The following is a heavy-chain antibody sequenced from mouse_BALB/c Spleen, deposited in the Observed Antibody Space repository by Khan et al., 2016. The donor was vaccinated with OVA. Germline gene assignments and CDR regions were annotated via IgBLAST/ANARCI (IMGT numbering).Heavy chain of an antibody. CDR2: ISYSGST. D-gene: IGHD1-1*01. Sequence: EVQLQESGPGLLKPSQSLSLTCTVTGYSITSDYAWNWIRQFPGNKLEWMAYISYSGSTTYNPSLRSRISITRDTSNIQFCQQLNAVTTADTATDYGASVSILLRDPYYLDYWGQGTTLTVAS. CDR1: GYSITSDYA. V-gene: IGHV3-2*02. J-gene: IGHJ2*01. CDR3: ASVSILLRDPYYLDY.